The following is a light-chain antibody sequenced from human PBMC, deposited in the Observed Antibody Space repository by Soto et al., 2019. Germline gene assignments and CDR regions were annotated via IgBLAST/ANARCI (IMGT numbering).Light chain of an antibody. J-gene: IGKJ4*01. V-gene: IGKV1-9*01. CDR3: QQVKSFPLT. CDR1: EGITTY. CDR2: GAS. Sequence: IELTQSPPFLSASVGDRVTITCRADEGITTYLAWYQQQPGKAPKVLIYGASTLQNGVPSRFSGSGSGTEFALTISSLQPEDFATYCCQQVKSFPLTFGGGTKVEVK.